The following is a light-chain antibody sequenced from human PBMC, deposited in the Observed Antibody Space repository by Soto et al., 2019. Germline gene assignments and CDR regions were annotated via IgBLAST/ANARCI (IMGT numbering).Light chain of an antibody. Sequence: DIQMTQSPSTLSASVGDRVTITCRASQSISVWLAWYQQKPGKAPKLLIYKASSLESGVPSRFSGSGSGTEFTLTISSLQPDDFATYYCQHYNSYLITLGQGTRLEIK. CDR1: QSISVW. CDR2: KAS. V-gene: IGKV1-5*03. CDR3: QHYNSYLIT. J-gene: IGKJ5*01.